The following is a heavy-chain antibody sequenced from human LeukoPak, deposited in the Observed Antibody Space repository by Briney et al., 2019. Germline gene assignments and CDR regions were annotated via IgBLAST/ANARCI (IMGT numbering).Heavy chain of an antibody. D-gene: IGHD6-13*01. CDR1: GGSITSYY. Sequence: SETLSLTCTVSGGSITSYYWAWLRQPPGKGLEWIGYLYYSGYSNYNPSLKSRFSMSVDTSKDQFSLKLTSVTAADTAVYYCASWARGIAHLDYWGQGTLVTVSS. V-gene: IGHV4-59*08. CDR3: ASWARGIAHLDY. J-gene: IGHJ4*02. CDR2: LYYSGYS.